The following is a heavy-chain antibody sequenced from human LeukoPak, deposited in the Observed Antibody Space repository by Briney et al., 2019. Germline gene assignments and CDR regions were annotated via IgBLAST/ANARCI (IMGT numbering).Heavy chain of an antibody. CDR3: ARQGENYDILTGTRHDAFDI. D-gene: IGHD3-9*01. CDR2: INPNSGGT. V-gene: IGHV1-2*02. Sequence: ASVKVSCKASGYTFTGYYMHWVRQAPGQGLEWMGWINPNSGGTNYVQKFQGRVTMTRDTSISTAYMELSRLRSDDTAVYYCARQGENYDILTGTRHDAFDIWGQGTMVTVSS. J-gene: IGHJ3*02. CDR1: GYTFTGYY.